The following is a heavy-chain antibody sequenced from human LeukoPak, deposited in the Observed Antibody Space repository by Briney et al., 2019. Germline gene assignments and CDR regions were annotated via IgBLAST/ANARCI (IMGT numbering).Heavy chain of an antibody. CDR1: GYSFTTYW. D-gene: IGHD2-2*01. CDR2: IYPDDSDA. V-gene: IGHV5-51*01. Sequence: GESLKISCKASGYSFTTYWLAWVRQMPGKGLEWMGIIYPDDSDARYRPSFQGQVTISAAKSISTAYLQWSSLKASDTAMYYCARQGYCSSTSCYVDFWGQGTLVTVSS. J-gene: IGHJ4*02. CDR3: ARQGYCSSTSCYVDF.